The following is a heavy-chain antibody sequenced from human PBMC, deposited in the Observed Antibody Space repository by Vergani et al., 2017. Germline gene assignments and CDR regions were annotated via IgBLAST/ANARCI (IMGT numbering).Heavy chain of an antibody. CDR3: ADLYVDDGFSPF. Sequence: EVQLLESGGGSAQPGESLRLSCVASGFTFTAHGLNWVRQAPGKGLEWVSGISGQNFRTHYADSVKGRFTISRDDSKNTVYLQINSLSAEDTAFYYCADLYVDDGFSPFWGQGTLVTVSS. V-gene: IGHV3-23*01. CDR2: ISGQNFRT. D-gene: IGHD3/OR15-3a*01. CDR1: GFTFTAHG. J-gene: IGHJ4*02.